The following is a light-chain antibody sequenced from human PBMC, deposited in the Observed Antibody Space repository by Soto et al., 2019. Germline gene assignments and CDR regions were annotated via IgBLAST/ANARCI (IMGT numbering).Light chain of an antibody. Sequence: EIVLTQSPGTLSLSPGERATLSCRASQSVSSSYLAWYQQKPGQAPRLLIYGASSRPTGIPDRFSGSGSGADFTLTISRLEAEDVGVYYCQQYGSSSTFGQGTRLENK. V-gene: IGKV3-20*01. CDR1: QSVSSSY. CDR3: QQYGSSST. CDR2: GAS. J-gene: IGKJ5*01.